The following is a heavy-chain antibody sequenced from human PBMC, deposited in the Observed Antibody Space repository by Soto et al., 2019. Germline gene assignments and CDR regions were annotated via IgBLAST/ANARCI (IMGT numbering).Heavy chain of an antibody. D-gene: IGHD1-1*01. CDR2: IYYSGST. J-gene: IGHJ5*02. V-gene: IGHV4-30-4*01. CDR3: ARSPVLGWFDP. Sequence: QVQLRESGPGLVEPSQTLSLTCTVSGGSISSGDYYWSWIRQPPGKGLEWIGNIYYSGSTYYTPSLKTRVTISLDTSKNQFSLKLNSVTAADTAVYYCARSPVLGWFDPWGQGTLVTVSS. CDR1: GGSISSGDYY.